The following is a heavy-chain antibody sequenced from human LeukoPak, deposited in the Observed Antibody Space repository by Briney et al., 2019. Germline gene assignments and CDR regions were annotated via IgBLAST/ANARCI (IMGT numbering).Heavy chain of an antibody. CDR3: ARDERKYSGSYSNAFDI. Sequence: PGGSLRLSCAASGFTFSSYAMSWVRQAPGKGLEWVSAISGSGGSTYYADSVKGRFTISRDNSKNTLYLQMNSLRAEDTAVYYCARDERKYSGSYSNAFDIWGQGTMVTVSS. CDR2: ISGSGGST. CDR1: GFTFSSYA. V-gene: IGHV3-23*01. D-gene: IGHD1-26*01. J-gene: IGHJ3*02.